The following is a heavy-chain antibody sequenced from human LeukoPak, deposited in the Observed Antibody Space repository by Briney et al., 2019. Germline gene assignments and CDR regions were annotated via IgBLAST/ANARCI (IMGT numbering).Heavy chain of an antibody. CDR1: GGTFSSYA. J-gene: IGHJ5*02. V-gene: IGHV1-69*05. CDR3: ARNIAVAGIWFDP. D-gene: IGHD6-19*01. Sequence: SVKVSCKASGGTFSSYAIIWVRQAPGQGLEWMGRIIPIFGTANYAQKFQGRVTITTDESTSTAYMELSSLRSEDTAVYYCARNIAVAGIWFDPWGQGTLVTVSS. CDR2: IIPIFGTA.